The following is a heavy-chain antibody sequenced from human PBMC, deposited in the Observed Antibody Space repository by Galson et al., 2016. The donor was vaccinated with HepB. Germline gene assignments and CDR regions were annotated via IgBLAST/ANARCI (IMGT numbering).Heavy chain of an antibody. CDR3: AKGGRDSSFDH. V-gene: IGHV3-43*01. D-gene: IGHD6-6*01. J-gene: IGHJ5*02. Sequence: SLRLSCAASGFTFADYTVHWVRQAPGKGLAWVSLITWDGDTTYYAEFAKGRFTISRDNGKNSLYLQMNSLTTEDSALYYCAKGGRDSSFDHWGQGTLVTVSS. CDR1: GFTFADYT. CDR2: ITWDGDTT.